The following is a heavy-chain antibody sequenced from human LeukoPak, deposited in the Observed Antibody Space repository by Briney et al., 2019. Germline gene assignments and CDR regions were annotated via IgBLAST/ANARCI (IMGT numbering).Heavy chain of an antibody. CDR2: INPNSGGT. CDR1: GYTFTGYY. J-gene: IGHJ4*02. D-gene: IGHD6-19*01. V-gene: IGHV1-2*02. CDR3: ATEGGIAVASKFLDY. Sequence: ASVKVSCKASGYTFTGYYMHWVRQAPGQGLEWMGWINPNSGGTNYAQKFQGRVTMTEDTSTDTAYMELSSLRSEDTAVYYCATEGGIAVASKFLDYWGQGTLVTVSS.